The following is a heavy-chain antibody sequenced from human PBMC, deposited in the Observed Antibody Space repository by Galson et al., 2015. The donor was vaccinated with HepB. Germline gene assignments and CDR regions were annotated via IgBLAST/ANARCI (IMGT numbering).Heavy chain of an antibody. CDR1: GGSISSGGYY. V-gene: IGHV4-31*03. CDR2: IYYSGST. D-gene: IGHD3-22*01. J-gene: IGHJ3*02. CDR3: ARGWYYYDSSGQLGAFDI. Sequence: TLSLTCTVSGGSISSGGYYWSWIRQHPGKGLEWIGYIYYSGSTYYNPSLKSRVTISVDTSKNQFSLKLSSVTAADTAVYYCARGWYYYDSSGQLGAFDIWGQGTMVTVSS.